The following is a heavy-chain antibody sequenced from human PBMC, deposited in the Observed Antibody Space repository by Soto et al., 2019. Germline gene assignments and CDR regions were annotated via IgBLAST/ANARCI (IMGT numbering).Heavy chain of an antibody. D-gene: IGHD6-13*01. CDR2: ISGSGGST. Sequence: GGSLRLSCAASGFTFSSYAMSWVRQAPGKGLEWVSAISGSGGSTYYADSVKGRFTISRDNSKNTLYLQMNSPRAEDTAVYYCAKGSHSSSWYFPFDYWGQGTLVTVSS. V-gene: IGHV3-23*01. J-gene: IGHJ4*02. CDR1: GFTFSSYA. CDR3: AKGSHSSSWYFPFDY.